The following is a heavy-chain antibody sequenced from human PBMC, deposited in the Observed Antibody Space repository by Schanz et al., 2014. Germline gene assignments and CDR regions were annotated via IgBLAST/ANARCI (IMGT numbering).Heavy chain of an antibody. CDR3: ARAKRFGDMDV. Sequence: QVQLVQSGAEVKKPGASVRVSCKVSGYAFTTYGLNWVRQAPGQGLEWMGWISAYNGHTDYAQKLQGRVTLTTDTSTSTAYMELRNLRSDDTAVYYCARAKRFGDMDVWGQGTTVTVSS. V-gene: IGHV1-18*01. D-gene: IGHD3-10*01. CDR1: GYAFTTYG. J-gene: IGHJ6*02. CDR2: ISAYNGHT.